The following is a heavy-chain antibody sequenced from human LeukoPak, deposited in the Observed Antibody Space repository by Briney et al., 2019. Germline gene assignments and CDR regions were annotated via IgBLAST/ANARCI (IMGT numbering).Heavy chain of an antibody. Sequence: GGSLRLSCAASGFAFSTYGMSWVRQAPGKGLEWVSTIVSSGHDTYYSDSVRGRFTISRDNSNNRMYLQMSSLRAEDTAVYYCAKPGYMTSGWFDSWGQGSLVLVSS. D-gene: IGHD2-2*01. J-gene: IGHJ5*01. V-gene: IGHV3-23*01. CDR2: IVSSGHDT. CDR1: GFAFSTYG. CDR3: AKPGYMTSGWFDS.